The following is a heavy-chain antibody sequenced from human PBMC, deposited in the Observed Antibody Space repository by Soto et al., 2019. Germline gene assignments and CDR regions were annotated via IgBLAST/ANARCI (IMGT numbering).Heavy chain of an antibody. Sequence: GGSLRLSCAASGFPFNNAWINWVRQVPGKGLEWVGRVKSKADGGSGDYAAPVKGRFVVSRDDSKDIVYLQMNSLKIEDTGVYYCTTDPGTILPEIRFAYWGNGTQVTVSS. CDR3: TTDPGTILPEIRFAY. D-gene: IGHD2-21*01. V-gene: IGHV3-15*07. CDR2: VKSKADGGSG. J-gene: IGHJ4*01. CDR1: GFPFNNAW.